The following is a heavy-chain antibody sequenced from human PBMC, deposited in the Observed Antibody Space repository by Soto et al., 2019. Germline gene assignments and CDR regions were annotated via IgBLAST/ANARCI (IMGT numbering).Heavy chain of an antibody. CDR3: ARDHPQEPGNEITIFGVVIRGAYYFDY. V-gene: IGHV3-7*01. CDR1: GFTFSSYW. Sequence: EVQLVESGGGLVQPGGSLRLSCAASGFTFSSYWMSWVRQAPGKGLEWVANIKQDGSEKYYVDSVKGRFTISRDNAKNSLYLQMNSLRAEDTAVYYCARDHPQEPGNEITIFGVVIRGAYYFDYWGQGTLVTVSS. J-gene: IGHJ4*02. D-gene: IGHD3-3*01. CDR2: IKQDGSEK.